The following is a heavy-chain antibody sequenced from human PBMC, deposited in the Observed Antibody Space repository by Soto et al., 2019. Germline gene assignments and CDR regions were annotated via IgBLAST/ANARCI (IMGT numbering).Heavy chain of an antibody. J-gene: IGHJ6*02. D-gene: IGHD4-17*01. CDR3: AKDRAVTRAGGKDYYYYYGMDV. Sequence: PGGSLRLSCAASGFTFSSYGMHWVRQAPGKGLEWVAVISYDGSNKYYADSVKGRFTISRDNSKNTLYLQMNSLRAEDTAVYYCAKDRAVTRAGGKDYYYYYGMDVWGQGTTVTVSS. V-gene: IGHV3-30*18. CDR1: GFTFSSYG. CDR2: ISYDGSNK.